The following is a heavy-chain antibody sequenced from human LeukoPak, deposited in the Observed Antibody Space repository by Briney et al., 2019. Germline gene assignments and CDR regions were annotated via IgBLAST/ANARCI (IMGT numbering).Heavy chain of an antibody. Sequence: SETLSLTCTVSGASISSYYWTWIRQPPGKGLEWLGYIYYSGSTNYNPSLKSRVTISVDTSKNQFSLKLSSVTAADTAGYYCARLLVDTAPFQHWGQGTLVTVSS. V-gene: IGHV4-59*01. CDR3: ARLLVDTAPFQH. D-gene: IGHD5-18*01. J-gene: IGHJ1*01. CDR2: IYYSGST. CDR1: GASISSYY.